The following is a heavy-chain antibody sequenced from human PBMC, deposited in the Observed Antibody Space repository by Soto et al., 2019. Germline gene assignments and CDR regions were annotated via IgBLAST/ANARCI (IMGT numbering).Heavy chain of an antibody. Sequence: GGSLRLSCAASGFTFSSYSMNWVRQAPGKGLEWVSYISSSSSTIYYADSVKGRFTISRDNAKNSLYLQMNSLRDEDTAVYYCARDRYVLRYFDWLSNGASDIWGQGTMVTVSS. CDR2: ISSSSSTI. V-gene: IGHV3-48*02. D-gene: IGHD3-9*01. J-gene: IGHJ3*02. CDR1: GFTFSSYS. CDR3: ARDRYVLRYFDWLSNGASDI.